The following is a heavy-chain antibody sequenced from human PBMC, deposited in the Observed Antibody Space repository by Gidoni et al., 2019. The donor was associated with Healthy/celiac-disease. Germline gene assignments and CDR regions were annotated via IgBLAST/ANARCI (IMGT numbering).Heavy chain of an antibody. V-gene: IGHV1-69*12. CDR2: IIPIFGTA. J-gene: IGHJ5*02. Sequence: QVQLVQSGAEVKKPGSSVKVSCKASGGTFSSYAISWVRQAPGQGIEWMGGIIPIFGTANDAQKFQGRVTITADESTSTAYMELSSLRSEDTAVYYCARVRIEARPPEGPKQQQRGGFDPWGQGTLVTVSS. CDR1: GGTFSSYA. D-gene: IGHD6-13*01. CDR3: ARVRIEARPPEGPKQQQRGGFDP.